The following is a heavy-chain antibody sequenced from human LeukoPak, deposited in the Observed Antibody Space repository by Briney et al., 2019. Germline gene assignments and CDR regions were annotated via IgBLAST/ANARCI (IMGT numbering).Heavy chain of an antibody. J-gene: IGHJ5*02. CDR3: VRASHPGGWFDP. CDR1: GFHFHNSW. V-gene: IGHV3-7*04. D-gene: IGHD3-10*01. CDR2: MIGDGSEI. Sequence: GEALRLSCAASGFHFHNSWMTWVRQAARRGLAWVASMIGDGSEIHYLDSVKGRFTISRNNAKNSLYLQMNSLTAEDTAMYYCVRASHPGGWFDPWGQGTLVTVSS.